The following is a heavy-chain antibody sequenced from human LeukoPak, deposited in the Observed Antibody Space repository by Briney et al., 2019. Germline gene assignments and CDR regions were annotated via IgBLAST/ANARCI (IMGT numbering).Heavy chain of an antibody. CDR3: ARRYIAAPKRDWFDP. D-gene: IGHD6-6*01. CDR2: ISAYNGNT. Sequence: GASVKVSCRASGYTFTSYGISWVRQAPGQGLEWMGWISAYNGNTNYAQKLQGRVTMTTDTSTSTAYMELSSLRSEDTAVYYCARRYIAAPKRDWFDPWGQGTLVTVSS. V-gene: IGHV1-18*01. CDR1: GYTFTSYG. J-gene: IGHJ5*02.